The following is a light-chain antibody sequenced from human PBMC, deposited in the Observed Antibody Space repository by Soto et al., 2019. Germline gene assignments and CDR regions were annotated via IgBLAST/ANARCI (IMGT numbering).Light chain of an antibody. Sequence: RASQSVRSFLAWYQHKPGQAPRRLIYDASNRATGIPDSFSGTGAGTHFTLAVSALQPEHFADYYCHQRVNWALSFGGGTKVDIK. CDR1: QSVRSF. J-gene: IGKJ4*01. CDR2: DAS. V-gene: IGKV3-11*01. CDR3: HQRVNWALS.